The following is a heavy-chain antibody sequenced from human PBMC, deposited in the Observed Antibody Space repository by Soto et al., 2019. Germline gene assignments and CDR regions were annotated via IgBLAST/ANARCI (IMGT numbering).Heavy chain of an antibody. J-gene: IGHJ4*02. CDR3: ARGSQDKYCSGGSCPRADY. Sequence: SETLSLTCAVYGGSFSGYYWSWIRQPPGKGLEWIGEINHSGSTNYNPSLKSRVTISVDTSKNQFSLKLSSVTAADTAVYYCARGSQDKYCSGGSCPRADYWGQGTLVTVSS. D-gene: IGHD2-15*01. CDR2: INHSGST. CDR1: GGSFSGYY. V-gene: IGHV4-34*01.